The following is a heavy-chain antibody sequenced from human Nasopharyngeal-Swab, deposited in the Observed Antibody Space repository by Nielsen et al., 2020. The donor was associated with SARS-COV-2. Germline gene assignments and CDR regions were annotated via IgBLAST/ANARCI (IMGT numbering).Heavy chain of an antibody. Sequence: SVNVSCKASVYTFTSYYMHWVRQAPGQGLDGMGIINPSGGSTSYAQKFQGRVTMTRDTSTSTVYMEPSSLRSEDTAVYYCARDVDSTGSYAWFDPWGQGTLVTVSS. CDR2: INPSGGST. D-gene: IGHD3-22*01. CDR3: ARDVDSTGSYAWFDP. V-gene: IGHV1-46*01. J-gene: IGHJ5*02. CDR1: VYTFTSYY.